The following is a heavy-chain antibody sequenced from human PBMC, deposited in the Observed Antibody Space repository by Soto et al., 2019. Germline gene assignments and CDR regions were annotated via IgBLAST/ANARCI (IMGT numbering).Heavy chain of an antibody. CDR3: ARDSLALFDS. J-gene: IGHJ4*02. CDR1: DGSVSSGSYY. V-gene: IGHV4-61*01. Sequence: SETLSLTCTVSDGSVSSGSYYWTWIRQPPGKGLEWIGYIYSSGSTLYNPSLKSRVIISVDTSMNQFSLKLSSVTAADTAVYYCARDSLALFDSWGQGALVTVSS. CDR2: IYSSGST. D-gene: IGHD5-12*01.